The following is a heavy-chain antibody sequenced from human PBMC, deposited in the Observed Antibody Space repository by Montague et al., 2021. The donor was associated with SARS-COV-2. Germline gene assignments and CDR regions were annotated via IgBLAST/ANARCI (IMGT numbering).Heavy chain of an antibody. Sequence: SETLSLTCSVSGDSIRTNYWSWIRQPPGKGLEWIGYVDNSDGTNYSPSLRSRVTISIDTSKKQFSLRLNSVTAADTAVYYCTTDEGSYGWRYYFDYWGQGTLVTVSS. CDR2: VDNSDGT. D-gene: IGHD5-18*01. V-gene: IGHV4-59*01. CDR3: TTDEGSYGWRYYFDY. J-gene: IGHJ4*02. CDR1: GDSIRTNY.